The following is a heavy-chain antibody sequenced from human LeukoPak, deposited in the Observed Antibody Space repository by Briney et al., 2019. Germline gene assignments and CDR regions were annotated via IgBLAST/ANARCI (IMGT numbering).Heavy chain of an antibody. J-gene: IGHJ6*02. Sequence: GGSLRLSCAASGFTFSSYAMSWVRQAPGKGLEWVSAISGTGGRTYYADSVKGRFTISRDNSKNTLYLQMNSLRAEDTAVYYCAKVSGGGLYYDGMDVWGQGTTVTVSS. CDR2: ISGTGGRT. V-gene: IGHV3-23*01. D-gene: IGHD1-14*01. CDR3: AKVSGGGLYYDGMDV. CDR1: GFTFSSYA.